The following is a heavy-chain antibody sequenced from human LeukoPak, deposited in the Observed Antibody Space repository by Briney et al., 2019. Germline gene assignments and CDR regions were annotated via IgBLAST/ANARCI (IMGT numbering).Heavy chain of an antibody. D-gene: IGHD3-10*01. Sequence: GGSLRLSCAASGFTFSSYAMSWVRQAPGKGLEWVSTISGSGDDTYYADSVKGRFTISRDNSKNTLYLQMISLRAEDTAVYYCAKAPTLWFGELLVYFQHWGQGTLVTVSS. V-gene: IGHV3-23*01. CDR2: ISGSGDDT. CDR1: GFTFSSYA. CDR3: AKAPTLWFGELLVYFQH. J-gene: IGHJ1*01.